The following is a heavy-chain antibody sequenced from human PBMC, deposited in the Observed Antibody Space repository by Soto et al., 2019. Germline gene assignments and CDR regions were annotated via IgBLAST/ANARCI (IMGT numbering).Heavy chain of an antibody. CDR2: IYYSGST. V-gene: IGHV4-59*08. J-gene: IGHJ4*02. CDR1: GGSISSYY. CDR3: ARLKGGSGSYYFDY. D-gene: IGHD3-10*01. Sequence: SETLSLTCTVSGGSISSYYWSWIRQPPGKGLEWIGYIYYSGSTNYNPSLKSRVTISVDTSKNQFSLKLSSVTAADTAVYYCARLKGGSGSYYFDYWGQGTLVTVSS.